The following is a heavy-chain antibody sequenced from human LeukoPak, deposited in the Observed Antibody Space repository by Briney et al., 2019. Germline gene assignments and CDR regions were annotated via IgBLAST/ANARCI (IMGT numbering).Heavy chain of an antibody. Sequence: GGSLRLSCAASGFTFSTYGMHWVRQAPGKGLEWVGNIKQDGSEKRYADSMRGRFTISRDNAQTSLYLQMNSLRAEDTAVYYCARASDPWLQLTWGQGTLVTVSS. D-gene: IGHD5-24*01. V-gene: IGHV3-7*05. J-gene: IGHJ5*02. CDR2: IKQDGSEK. CDR3: ARASDPWLQLT. CDR1: GFTFSTYG.